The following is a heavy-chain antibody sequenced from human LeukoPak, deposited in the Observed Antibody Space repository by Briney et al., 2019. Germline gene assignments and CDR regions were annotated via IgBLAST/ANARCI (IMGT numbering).Heavy chain of an antibody. Sequence: PSEALSLTCTVSGGYIGSYYWSWIRQPAGKGLEWIGRIYTSESTDYNPSLKSRVTMSVDMSTSQFSLRLTSVTAADTAVYYCAREGDYGDYSKSFYYMDVWGKGTTVTVSS. D-gene: IGHD4-17*01. J-gene: IGHJ6*03. CDR3: AREGDYGDYSKSFYYMDV. CDR2: IYTSEST. CDR1: GGYIGSYY. V-gene: IGHV4-4*07.